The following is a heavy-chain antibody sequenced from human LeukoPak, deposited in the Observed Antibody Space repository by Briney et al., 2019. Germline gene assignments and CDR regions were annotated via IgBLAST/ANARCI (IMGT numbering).Heavy chain of an antibody. D-gene: IGHD6-13*01. CDR1: GFTFSSSW. Sequence: GGSLRLSCAASGFTFSSSWMSWVRQAPGKGLEWVANIKQDGSEKYYVDSVKGRFTISRDNAKNSLYLQMNSLRAEDTVVYYCARERFDYSSSWPLFDYWGQGNMVTVSS. CDR2: IKQDGSEK. J-gene: IGHJ4*02. CDR3: ARERFDYSSSWPLFDY. V-gene: IGHV3-7*04.